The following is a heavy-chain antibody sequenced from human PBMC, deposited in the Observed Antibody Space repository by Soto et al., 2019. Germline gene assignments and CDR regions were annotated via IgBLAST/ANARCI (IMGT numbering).Heavy chain of an antibody. CDR1: GYTLTSYY. V-gene: IGHV1-46*01. CDR3: ARDLLPGTAVAGTNYYYYYGMDV. J-gene: IGHJ6*02. D-gene: IGHD6-19*01. CDR2: INPSGGST. Sequence: ASVKVSCKAPGYTLTSYYMHWVRQAPGQGLEWMGIINPSGGSTNYAQKFQGRVTMTRDTSTSTVYMELSSLRSEDTAVYYCARDLLPGTAVAGTNYYYYYGMDVWGQGTTVTVSS.